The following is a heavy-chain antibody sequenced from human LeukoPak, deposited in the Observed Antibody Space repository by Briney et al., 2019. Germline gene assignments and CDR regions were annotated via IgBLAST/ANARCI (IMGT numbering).Heavy chain of an antibody. D-gene: IGHD5-18*01. CDR3: AKGSRGYTNHYFDY. V-gene: IGHV3-23*01. Sequence: GGSLRLSCAASGFSFSGYAMTWVRQAPGKGLECVATISGSGVSTFYANSVKGRFTISRDNSRNTVHLQMNSLRAEDTAIYYCAKGSRGYTNHYFDYWGQGTLVPVSS. J-gene: IGHJ4*02. CDR2: ISGSGVST. CDR1: GFSFSGYA.